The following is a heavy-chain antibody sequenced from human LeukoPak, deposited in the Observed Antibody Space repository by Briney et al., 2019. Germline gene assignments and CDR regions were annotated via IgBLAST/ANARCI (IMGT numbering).Heavy chain of an antibody. CDR1: GYTFTSYG. CDR2: ISAYNGNI. D-gene: IGHD3-10*01. Sequence: ASVKVSCTASGYTFTSYGISWVRQAPGQGLEWVGWISAYNGNINYAQTLRGSVTMTTDTSTSTAYMELRSLRSDDTAVYYCARAPRLLWFEELPRDYWGQGTLVTVSS. CDR3: ARAPRLLWFEELPRDY. J-gene: IGHJ4*02. V-gene: IGHV1-18*04.